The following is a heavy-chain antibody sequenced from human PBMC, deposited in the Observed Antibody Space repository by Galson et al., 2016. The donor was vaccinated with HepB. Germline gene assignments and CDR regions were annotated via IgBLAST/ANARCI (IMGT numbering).Heavy chain of an antibody. D-gene: IGHD3-10*01. Sequence: SLRLSCAASGFTFSNYAMTWVRQAPGKGLEWVSTISNSGGSTYYAVSVKGRFTISRDNSKNTLSLQMNSLRAEDTAVYYFAKDRSPYYYASGRGTPIANNYYYGMDVWGQGTTVTVSS. CDR2: ISNSGGST. CDR1: GFTFSNYA. CDR3: AKDRSPYYYASGRGTPIANNYYYGMDV. J-gene: IGHJ6*02. V-gene: IGHV3-23*01.